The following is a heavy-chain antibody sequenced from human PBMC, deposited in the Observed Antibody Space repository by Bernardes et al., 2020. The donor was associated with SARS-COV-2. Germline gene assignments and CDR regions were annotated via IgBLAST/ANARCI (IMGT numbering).Heavy chain of an antibody. CDR1: GGSISSYY. V-gene: IGHV4-59*01. CDR3: ARVGGQWLVRDAFVI. D-gene: IGHD6-19*01. Sequence: SETLSLTCTVSGGSISSYYWSWIRQPPGKGLEWIGYIYYSGSTNYNPSLKSRVTISVDTSKNQFSLKLSSVTAADTAVYYCARVGGQWLVRDAFVIWGQGTMVTVSS. J-gene: IGHJ3*02. CDR2: IYYSGST.